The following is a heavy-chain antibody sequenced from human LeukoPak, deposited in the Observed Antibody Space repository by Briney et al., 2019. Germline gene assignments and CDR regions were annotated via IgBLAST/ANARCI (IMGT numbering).Heavy chain of an antibody. D-gene: IGHD3-22*01. CDR1: GGSISSYY. V-gene: IGHV4-59*01. Sequence: SSETLSLTCTVSGGSISSYYWSWIRQPPGKGLEWIGYIYYSGSTNYNPSLKSRVTISVDTSKNQFSLKLSSVTAADTAVYYCARDSYYYDSSGYVAFDIWGQGTMVTVSS. J-gene: IGHJ3*02. CDR3: ARDSYYYDSSGYVAFDI. CDR2: IYYSGST.